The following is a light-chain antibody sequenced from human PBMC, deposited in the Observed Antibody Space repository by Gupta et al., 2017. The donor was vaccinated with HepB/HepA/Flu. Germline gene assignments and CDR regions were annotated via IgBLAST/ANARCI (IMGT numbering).Light chain of an antibody. CDR2: YDS. CDR3: QVGDSSSDVV. J-gene: IGLJ2*01. Sequence: SSVLTQPPSVSVAPGKTARITCGGNKIGSKSVDWYQQKPGQAPVLVIYYDSDRPSGIPGRFSGSNSENTATLTISRDEDGEEADYYCQVGDSSSDVVFGRGTKLTVL. V-gene: IGLV3-21*04. CDR1: KIGSKS.